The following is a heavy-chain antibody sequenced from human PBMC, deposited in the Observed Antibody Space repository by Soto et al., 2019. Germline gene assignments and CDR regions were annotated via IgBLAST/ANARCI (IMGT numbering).Heavy chain of an antibody. V-gene: IGHV3-30-3*01. Sequence: VQLVESGGGVVQPGRSLRLSCAASGFTFSSYAMHWVRQAPGKGLEWVAVISYDGSNKYYADSVKGRFTISRDNSKNTLYLQMNSLRAEDTAVYYCARDYSSSPRFDYWGQGTLVTVSS. CDR1: GFTFSSYA. CDR3: ARDYSSSPRFDY. D-gene: IGHD6-6*01. CDR2: ISYDGSNK. J-gene: IGHJ4*02.